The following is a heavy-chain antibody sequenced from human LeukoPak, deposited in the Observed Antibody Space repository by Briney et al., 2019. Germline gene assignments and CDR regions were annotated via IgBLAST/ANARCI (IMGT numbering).Heavy chain of an antibody. CDR1: GYTFTSYY. CDR3: ARDSRLGWDDRGCMDV. J-gene: IGHJ6*02. D-gene: IGHD1-26*01. Sequence: ASVKVSCKASGYTFTSYYMHWVRQAPGQGLEWMGIINPSGGSTSYAQKFRGRVTMTRDTSTSTVYMELSSLRSEDTAVYYCARDSRLGWDDRGCMDVWGQGTTVTVSS. CDR2: INPSGGST. V-gene: IGHV1-46*01.